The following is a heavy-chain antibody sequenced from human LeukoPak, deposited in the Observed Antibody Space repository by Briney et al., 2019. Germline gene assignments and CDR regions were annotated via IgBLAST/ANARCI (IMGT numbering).Heavy chain of an antibody. CDR3: ARDFYSNYQIDY. CDR2: ISSSSSYI. D-gene: IGHD4-11*01. J-gene: IGHJ4*02. V-gene: IGHV3-21*01. Sequence: GGSLRLSXAASGFTFSSYSMNWVRQAPGKGLEWVSSISSSSSYIYYADSVKGRFTISRDNAKNSLYLQMNSLRAEDTAVYYCARDFYSNYQIDYWGQGTLVTVSS. CDR1: GFTFSSYS.